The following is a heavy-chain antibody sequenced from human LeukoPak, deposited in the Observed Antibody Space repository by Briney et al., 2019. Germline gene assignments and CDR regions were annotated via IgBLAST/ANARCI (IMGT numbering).Heavy chain of an antibody. V-gene: IGHV4-59*01. CDR3: ARDNWNYPTHFFDY. Sequence: NPSETLSLTCTVSGGSIRSYYWSWLRQPPGKGLELLGYISDSGSTDYKSSLKSRVSMSVDTSKNQFSLKLSSVTAADTAVYYCARDNWNYPTHFFDYRGQGTLVTVSS. J-gene: IGHJ4*02. CDR2: ISDSGST. D-gene: IGHD1-7*01. CDR1: GGSIRSYY.